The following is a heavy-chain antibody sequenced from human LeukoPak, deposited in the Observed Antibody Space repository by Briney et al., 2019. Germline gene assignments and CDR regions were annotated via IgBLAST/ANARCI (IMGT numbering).Heavy chain of an antibody. CDR2: ISNVGST. D-gene: IGHD6-19*01. V-gene: IGHV3-23*01. Sequence: GGSLRLSCAASGFTFNIYAMTWVRQAPGKGLEWVSAISNVGSTYYADSVKGRFTISRDNSRNTLYLEMNSLRAEDTAVYYCAKDESPFAVAGYFDYWGQGTLVTVSS. CDR3: AKDESPFAVAGYFDY. J-gene: IGHJ4*02. CDR1: GFTFNIYA.